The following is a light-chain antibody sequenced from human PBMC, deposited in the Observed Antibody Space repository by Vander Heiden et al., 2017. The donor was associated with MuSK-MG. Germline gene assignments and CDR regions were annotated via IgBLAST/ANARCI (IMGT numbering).Light chain of an antibody. CDR1: STNIGSNT. CDR2: SNN. V-gene: IGLV1-44*01. Sequence: SLLTQPPPAAGTPAPGVTLPLSGSSTNIGSNTVNWYQQLQGTAPKLLIYSNNQRLEGGPDRFAGSKSGTSASLAISGLQAEDEADYYCAAWEDSRNGFYVFGTGTKVTVL. CDR3: AAWEDSRNGFYV. J-gene: IGLJ1*01.